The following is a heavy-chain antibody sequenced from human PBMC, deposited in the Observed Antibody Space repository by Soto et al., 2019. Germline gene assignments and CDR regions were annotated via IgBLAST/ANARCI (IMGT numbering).Heavy chain of an antibody. D-gene: IGHD3-10*01. Sequence: ETLSLTCTVSGGSISSYYWSWIRQPPGKGLEWIGEINHSGSTNYNPSLKSRVTISVDTSKNQFSLKLSSVTAADTAVYYCARLPNSSGSRIYYYYYGMDVWGQGTTVTVSS. CDR1: GGSISSYY. V-gene: IGHV4-34*01. CDR3: ARLPNSSGSRIYYYYYGMDV. J-gene: IGHJ6*02. CDR2: INHSGST.